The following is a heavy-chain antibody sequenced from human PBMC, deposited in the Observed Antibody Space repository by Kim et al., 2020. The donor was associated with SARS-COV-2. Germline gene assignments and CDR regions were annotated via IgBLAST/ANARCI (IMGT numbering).Heavy chain of an antibody. CDR1: GGTFNTYA. CDR2: IIPIFGTA. D-gene: IGHD2-2*01. V-gene: IGHV1-69*13. J-gene: IGHJ6*02. Sequence: SVKVSCKASGGTFNTYAISWVRQAPGQGLEWMGGIIPIFGTASYAQKFQGRVTITAHESTTTAYMELSTLRSEDTAVYYCAREGSSSLSVDYFYGMDVWGQGTTVTVSS. CDR3: AREGSSSLSVDYFYGMDV.